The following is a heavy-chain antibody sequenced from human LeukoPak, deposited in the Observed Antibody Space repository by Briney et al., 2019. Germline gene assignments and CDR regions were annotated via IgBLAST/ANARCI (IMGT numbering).Heavy chain of an antibody. CDR2: IYYSGST. J-gene: IGHJ4*02. Sequence: SETLSLTCTVSGGSISSSSYYWGWIRQPPGKGLEWVGSIYYSGSTYYNPYLKGRVAISVDTSKNQFSLKLSSVTAADTAVYYCATLRSITVIVVVSPGLFDYWGQGTLVTVSS. CDR3: ATLRSITVIVVVSPGLFDY. D-gene: IGHD3-22*01. V-gene: IGHV4-39*01. CDR1: GGSISSSSYY.